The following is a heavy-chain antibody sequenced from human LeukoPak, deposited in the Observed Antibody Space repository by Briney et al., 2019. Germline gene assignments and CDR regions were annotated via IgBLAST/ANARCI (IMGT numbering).Heavy chain of an antibody. V-gene: IGHV3-48*03. D-gene: IGHD2-21*02. CDR3: VRGRLLRSTKYFDY. Sequence: GGSLRLSCAASGFPVNKYEMHWVRQAPGKGLEWVSYIDAGATSTNYADSVWGRFTLSRDNAQNSVHLQMNSLRDEDTAVYYCVRGRLLRSTKYFDYWGQGALVAVSS. CDR2: IDAGATST. J-gene: IGHJ4*02. CDR1: GFPVNKYE.